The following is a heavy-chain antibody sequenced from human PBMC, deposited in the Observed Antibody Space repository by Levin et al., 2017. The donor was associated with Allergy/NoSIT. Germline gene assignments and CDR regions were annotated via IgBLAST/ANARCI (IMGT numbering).Heavy chain of an antibody. CDR3: ARAITKNTMASAFDI. CDR2: IIPIFGTA. V-gene: IGHV1-69*13. J-gene: IGHJ3*02. D-gene: IGHD3-10*01. CDR1: GGTFSSYA. Sequence: SVKVSCKASGGTFSSYAISWVRQAPGQGLEWMGGIIPIFGTANYAQKFQGRVTITADESTSTAYMELSSLRSEDTAVYYCARAITKNTMASAFDIWGQGTMVTVSS.